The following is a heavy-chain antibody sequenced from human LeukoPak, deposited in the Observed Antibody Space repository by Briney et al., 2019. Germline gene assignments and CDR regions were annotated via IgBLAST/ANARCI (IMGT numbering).Heavy chain of an antibody. CDR1: GYSFTSYW. J-gene: IGHJ3*02. CDR2: IYPGDSDT. CDR3: ASAPSGSYPPDAFDI. Sequence: KDGESLKISCKGSGYSFTSYWIGWVRQMPGKGLEWMGIIYPGDSDTRYSPSFQGQVTISADKSISTAYLQWSSLKASDTAMYYCASAPSGSYPPDAFDIWGQGTMVTVSS. D-gene: IGHD1-26*01. V-gene: IGHV5-51*01.